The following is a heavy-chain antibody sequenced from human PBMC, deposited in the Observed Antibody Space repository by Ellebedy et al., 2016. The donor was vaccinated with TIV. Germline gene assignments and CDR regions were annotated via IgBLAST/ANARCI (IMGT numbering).Heavy chain of an antibody. CDR2: VFYTGNT. J-gene: IGHJ4*02. CDR3: AKARDRSLDQ. CDR1: GGSINGFF. V-gene: IGHV4-59*12. Sequence: MPSETLSLTCTVSGGSINGFFCSWIRQAPGRGLEWPGYVFYTGNTYYNPSLRSRLALSVDTSKTQVSLNLTSVTAADTAVYYCAKARDRSLDQWGQGTLVTVSS. D-gene: IGHD1-14*01.